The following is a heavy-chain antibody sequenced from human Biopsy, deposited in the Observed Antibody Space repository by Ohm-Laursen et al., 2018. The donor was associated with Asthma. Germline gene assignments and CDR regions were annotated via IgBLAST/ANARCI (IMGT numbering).Heavy chain of an antibody. CDR3: ARKAGSCISRTCYSLDF. D-gene: IGHD2-2*01. V-gene: IGHV1-69*13. CDR1: GGAFNTYV. J-gene: IGHJ4*02. CDR2: IDSVFGTT. Sequence: SVKVSCKSLGGAFNTYVIGWVRQAPGQGLEWMGGIDSVFGTTTYPQKFQDRVTITADDSTSTVYMELSSLRSEDTAVYYCARKAGSCISRTCYSLDFWGQGTLVTVSS.